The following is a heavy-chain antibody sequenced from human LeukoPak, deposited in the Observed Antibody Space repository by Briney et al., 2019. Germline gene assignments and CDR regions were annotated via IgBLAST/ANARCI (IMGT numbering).Heavy chain of an antibody. CDR2: IKEDGSEK. D-gene: IGHD2-2*01. CDR3: ARDSRYCSSTGCYVHYFDY. CDR1: GFIFTDYW. J-gene: IGHJ4*02. V-gene: IGHV3-7*01. Sequence: PGGSLRLSFAASGFIFTDYWMYWVRQAPGRGLAWVANIKEDGSEKNYVDFVKGRFTISRDNAKNSVYLQMNSLRVEDTAVYYCARDSRYCSSTGCYVHYFDYWGQGTLVTVSS.